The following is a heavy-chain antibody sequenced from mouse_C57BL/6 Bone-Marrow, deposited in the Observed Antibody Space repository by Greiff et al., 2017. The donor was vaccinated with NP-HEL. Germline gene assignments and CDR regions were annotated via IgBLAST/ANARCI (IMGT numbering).Heavy chain of an antibody. D-gene: IGHD1-1*01. CDR2: ISNGGGST. CDR3: ARRLDYGLYCYFDV. CDR1: GFTFSDYY. J-gene: IGHJ1*03. Sequence: EVQLVESGGGLVQPGGSLKLSCAASGFTFSDYYMYWVRQTPEKRLEWVAYISNGGGSTYYPDNVKGRFPNSRDNAKNTLYLYISRLKSEDTAMYDCARRLDYGLYCYFDVWGTGTTVTVSS. V-gene: IGHV5-12*01.